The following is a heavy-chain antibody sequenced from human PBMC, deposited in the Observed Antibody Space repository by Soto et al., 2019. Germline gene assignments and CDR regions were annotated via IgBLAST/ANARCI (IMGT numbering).Heavy chain of an antibody. J-gene: IGHJ4*02. CDR2: IKSKTDGGTT. CDR3: TTDLLPARGLRRDDY. V-gene: IGHV3-15*07. CDR1: GFSFSNAW. Sequence: PGGSLRLSCAASGFSFSNAWINWVRQVPGKGLEWVGRIKSKTDGGTTDYAAPVKGRFTISRDDSKNTLYLQMNSLKTEDTAVYYCTTDLLPARGLRRDDYWGQGTLVTVSS.